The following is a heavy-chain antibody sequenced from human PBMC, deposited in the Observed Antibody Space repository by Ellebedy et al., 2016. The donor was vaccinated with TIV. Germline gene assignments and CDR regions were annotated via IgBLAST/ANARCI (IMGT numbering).Heavy chain of an antibody. Sequence: GESLKISXAASGFTFSGYAMSWVRQAPGKGLEWVSLISGHGTSTYYADSVKGRFTISRDNSKNTLYLQMNSLRAEDTAVYYCVKGGFIIVVPAAMGYNWFDPWGQGTLVTVSS. D-gene: IGHD2-2*01. CDR3: VKGGFIIVVPAAMGYNWFDP. CDR2: ISGHGTST. J-gene: IGHJ5*02. V-gene: IGHV3-23*01. CDR1: GFTFSGYA.